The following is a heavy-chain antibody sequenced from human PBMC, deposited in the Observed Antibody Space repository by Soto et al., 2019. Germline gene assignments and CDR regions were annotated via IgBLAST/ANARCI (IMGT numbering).Heavy chain of an antibody. V-gene: IGHV3-30*18. CDR1: GFTFSSYG. CDR3: AKWAPTYNDFWSGLGTSGMDV. J-gene: IGHJ6*02. CDR2: ISYDGRNK. D-gene: IGHD3-3*01. Sequence: QVQLVESGGGVVQPGRSLRLSCAASGFTFSSYGMHWVRQAPGKGLEWVAVISYDGRNKVYADSVKGRFTLSRDNSRNTVYLQMNSLRVDYTAVYYCAKWAPTYNDFWSGLGTSGMDVWGQVTTVTVSS.